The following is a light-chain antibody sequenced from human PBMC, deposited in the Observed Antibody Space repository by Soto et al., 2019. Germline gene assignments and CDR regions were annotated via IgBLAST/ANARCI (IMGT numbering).Light chain of an antibody. J-gene: IGKJ1*01. CDR1: QSVSSSY. CDR2: GAS. CDR3: QQYGSSPWT. V-gene: IGKV3-20*01. Sequence: EIVLTQSPGTLSLSPGERATLSCRASQSVSSSYLAWYQQKPGQAPRLLIYGASSRATGIPDRFSGSGSGTDFILTISRLEAEDFAVYYCQQYGSSPWTFGEGTKVEIK.